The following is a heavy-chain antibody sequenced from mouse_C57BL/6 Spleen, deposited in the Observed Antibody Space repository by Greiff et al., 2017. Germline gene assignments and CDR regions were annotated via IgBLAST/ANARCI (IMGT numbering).Heavy chain of an antibody. CDR3: ARWYDVYAMDY. D-gene: IGHD2-14*01. J-gene: IGHJ4*01. V-gene: IGHV1-7*01. CDR1: GYTFTSYW. Sequence: VQVVEPGADLANPGASVKLSCKASGYTFTSYWMHWVKQRPGQGLEWIGYINPSSGYTKYNQKFKDKATLTADKSSSTAYMQLSSLTYEDSAVYYCARWYDVYAMDYWGQGTSVTVSS. CDR2: INPSSGYT.